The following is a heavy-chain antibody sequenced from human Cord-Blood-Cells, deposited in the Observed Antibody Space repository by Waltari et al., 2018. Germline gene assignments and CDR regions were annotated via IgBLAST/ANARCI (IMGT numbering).Heavy chain of an antibody. CDR2: ISPIFGTA. V-gene: IGHV1-69*01. Sequence: QVQLVQSGAEVKKPGSSVKVSCKASGGTFSSYAISWVRQAPGQGLEWMGGISPIFGTANYEKKFQGRVTITADESTSTAYMELSSLRSEDTAVYYCASHISHDYGDYHDYWGQGTLVTVSS. J-gene: IGHJ4*02. D-gene: IGHD4-17*01. CDR1: GGTFSSYA. CDR3: ASHISHDYGDYHDY.